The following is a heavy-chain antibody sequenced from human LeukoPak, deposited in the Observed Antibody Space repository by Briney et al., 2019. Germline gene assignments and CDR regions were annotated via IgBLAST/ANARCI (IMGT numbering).Heavy chain of an antibody. Sequence: AGGSLRLSCAASGFTFSSYGMHWVRQAPGKGLEWVAVISYDGSNKYYADSVKGRFTISRDNSKNTLYLQMNSLRPEDTAVYYCAKDFSYYDSSGYYPDYWGQGTLVTVSS. CDR2: ISYDGSNK. J-gene: IGHJ4*02. D-gene: IGHD3-22*01. V-gene: IGHV3-30*18. CDR1: GFTFSSYG. CDR3: AKDFSYYDSSGYYPDY.